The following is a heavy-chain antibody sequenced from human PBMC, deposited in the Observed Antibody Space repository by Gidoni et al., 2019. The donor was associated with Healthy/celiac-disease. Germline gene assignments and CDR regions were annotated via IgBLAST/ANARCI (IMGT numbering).Heavy chain of an antibody. V-gene: IGHV3-11*01. J-gene: IGHJ4*02. CDR1: GFTFSDYY. CDR3: ARDQRGGVWDLGYYFDY. Sequence: QVQLVESGGGLVKPGGSLRLSCAAAGFTFSDYYMSWIRQAQGKGLGWVSYISSSGSTIYYEAAVKGRFTISRDNAKNPLYLQMNSLGAEDTAVYYCARDQRGGVWDLGYYFDYWGQGTLVTVSS. CDR2: ISSSGSTI. D-gene: IGHD1-26*01.